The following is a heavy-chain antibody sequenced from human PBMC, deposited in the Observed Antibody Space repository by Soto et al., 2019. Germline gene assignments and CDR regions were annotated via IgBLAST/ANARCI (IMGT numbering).Heavy chain of an antibody. CDR2: IYHSGST. J-gene: IGHJ4*02. D-gene: IGHD2-2*01. CDR1: GGSISSGGYS. V-gene: IGHV4-30-2*01. CDR3: ARVPDY. Sequence: PSETLSLTCAVSGGSISSGGYSWSWIRQPPGKGLEWIGYIYHSGSTYYNTSLKSRVTISVDRSKNQFSLKLSSVTAADTAVYYCARVPDYWAQGTLVTVSS.